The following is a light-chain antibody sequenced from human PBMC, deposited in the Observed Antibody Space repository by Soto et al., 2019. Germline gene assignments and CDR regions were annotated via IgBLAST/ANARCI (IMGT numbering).Light chain of an antibody. CDR2: DAS. Sequence: DIQMTQSPSTLSASLGDRVTITCRASQRISTWLAWYQQKPGKAPKLLISDASSLETGVQSRFSGSGSGTESTLTIKSLQPDDFATYYCKQYKSYWTFGQGTKVDIK. V-gene: IGKV1-5*01. CDR3: KQYKSYWT. CDR1: QRISTW. J-gene: IGKJ1*01.